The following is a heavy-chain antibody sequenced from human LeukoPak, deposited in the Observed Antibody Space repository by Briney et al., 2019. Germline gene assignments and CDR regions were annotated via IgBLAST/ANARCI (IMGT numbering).Heavy chain of an antibody. J-gene: IGHJ4*02. CDR1: GFTFSSYS. D-gene: IGHD3-10*01. CDR2: ISSISSTI. CDR3: ARRPNYYGSGSYHHFDY. V-gene: IGHV3-48*01. Sequence: PGGSLRLSCAASGFTFSSYSMNWVRQAPGKGLEWVSYISSISSTIYYADSVKGRFTISRDNAKNSLYLQMNSLRAEDTAVYYCARRPNYYGSGSYHHFDYWGQGTLVTVSS.